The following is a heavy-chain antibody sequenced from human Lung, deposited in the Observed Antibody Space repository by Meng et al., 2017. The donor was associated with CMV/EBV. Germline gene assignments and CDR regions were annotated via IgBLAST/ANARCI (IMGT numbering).Heavy chain of an antibody. CDR3: AREAETANDY. Sequence: ASVXVSCKASGYTFADYFIHWVRQAPGQGLEWMGRINPRGGGPNYVQKYQDRVTLTMDTSITTAYLEMSGLTSDDTAVYYCAREAETANDYWGQGTRVTGAS. V-gene: IGHV1-2*02. D-gene: IGHD5-18*01. CDR2: INPRGGGP. J-gene: IGHJ4*02. CDR1: GYTFADYF.